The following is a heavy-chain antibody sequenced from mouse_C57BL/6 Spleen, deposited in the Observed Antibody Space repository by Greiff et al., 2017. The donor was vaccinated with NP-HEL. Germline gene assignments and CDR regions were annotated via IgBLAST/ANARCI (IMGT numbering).Heavy chain of an antibody. V-gene: IGHV5-9*01. CDR2: ISGGGGNT. Sequence: EVKVVESGGGLVKPGGSLKLSCAASGFTFSSYTMSWVRQTPEKRLEWVATISGGGGNTYYPDSVKGRFTISRDNAKNTLYLQMSSLRSEDTALYYCARHGEGNWYFDVWGTGTTVTVSS. CDR1: GFTFSSYT. CDR3: ARHGEGNWYFDV. J-gene: IGHJ1*03.